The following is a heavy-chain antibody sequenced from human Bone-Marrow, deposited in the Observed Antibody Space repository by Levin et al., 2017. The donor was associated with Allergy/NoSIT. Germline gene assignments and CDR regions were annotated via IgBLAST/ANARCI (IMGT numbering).Heavy chain of an antibody. J-gene: IGHJ2*01. D-gene: IGHD4-23*01. CDR3: ARDRTGAYGGNADLDL. CDR1: GFTFSSFD. V-gene: IGHV3-13*01. Sequence: GGSLRLSCAGSGFTFSSFDMHWVRQSTGKGLEWVSGIGTAADTYYIDSVKGRFTISRENDKKSMFLQMNNVRVEDTAVYYCARDRTGAYGGNADLDLWGRGTLVIVS. CDR2: IGTAADT.